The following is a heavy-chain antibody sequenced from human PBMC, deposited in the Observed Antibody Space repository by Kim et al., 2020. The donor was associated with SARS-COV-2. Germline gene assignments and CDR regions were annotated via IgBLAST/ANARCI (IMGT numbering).Heavy chain of an antibody. V-gene: IGHV4-34*01. CDR1: GGSFSGYY. CDR3: ARESPRGSGSYYRFYYGMDV. Sequence: SETLSLTCAVYGGSFSGYYCSWIRQPPGKGLEWIGEINHSGSTNYNPSLKSRVTISVDTSKNQFSLKLSSVTAADTAVYYCARESPRGSGSYYRFYYGMDVWGQGTTVTVSS. D-gene: IGHD3-10*01. CDR2: INHSGST. J-gene: IGHJ6*02.